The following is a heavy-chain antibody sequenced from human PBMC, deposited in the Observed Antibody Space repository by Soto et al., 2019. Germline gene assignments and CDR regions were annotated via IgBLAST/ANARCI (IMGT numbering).Heavy chain of an antibody. J-gene: IGHJ5*02. V-gene: IGHV4-39*02. CDR2: IYYSGST. Sequence: SETLSLTCTVFGGSIGSSSYCWGWIRQPPGKGLEWIGSIYYSGSTYYNPSLKSRVTMTRDTSMSTAYMELSSLRSEDTAVYYCARGIKYGDYSRWFDPWGPGTLVTVSS. D-gene: IGHD4-17*01. CDR1: GGSIGSSSYC. CDR3: ARGIKYGDYSRWFDP.